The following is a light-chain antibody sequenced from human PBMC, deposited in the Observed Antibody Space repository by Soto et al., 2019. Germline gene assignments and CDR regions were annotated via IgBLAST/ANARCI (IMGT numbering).Light chain of an antibody. V-gene: IGKV1-5*01. Sequence: DIQITQSPSTLSASVRERFTITCGASQTISTWLAWYQQKPGKAPELLIYDASTLESGVPSRFSGSGSGTEFSLTISSLQPDDFATFYCQQYSSFSRTFGQGTKVDIK. J-gene: IGKJ1*01. CDR1: QTISTW. CDR2: DAS. CDR3: QQYSSFSRT.